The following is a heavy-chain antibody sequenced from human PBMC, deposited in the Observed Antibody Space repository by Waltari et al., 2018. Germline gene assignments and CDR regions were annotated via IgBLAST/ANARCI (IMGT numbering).Heavy chain of an antibody. Sequence: QVHLQQSGPGLVKPSQTLSLTCPISGDSVSSNRVTWNWIRQSPSRGLEWLGRTFYRSKWSNDYAVSVKSRITISPDTSKNQFSLQLDSVTPDDTAVYYCARAMTVAGRSGLFDFWGQGTLVTVSS. CDR3: ARAMTVAGRSGLFDF. J-gene: IGHJ4*02. CDR2: TFYRSKWSN. D-gene: IGHD6-19*01. V-gene: IGHV6-1*01. CDR1: GDSVSSNRVT.